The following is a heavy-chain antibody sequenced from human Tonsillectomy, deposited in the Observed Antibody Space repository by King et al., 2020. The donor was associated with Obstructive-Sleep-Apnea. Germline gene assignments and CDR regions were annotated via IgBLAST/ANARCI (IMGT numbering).Heavy chain of an antibody. CDR1: GYSISSGYY. V-gene: IGHV4-38-2*02. CDR3: ARDDIVVVPGRAFDF. D-gene: IGHD2-2*01. J-gene: IGHJ3*01. Sequence: VQLQESGPGLVKPSETLSLTCTVSGYSISSGYYWGWIRQPPGKGLEGIGSIYHTGSTYYNPSLKSQVTISGDTSLNQFSLKLSSVTAADTAVYYCARDDIVVVPGRAFDFWGQGTMVTVSS. CDR2: IYHTGST.